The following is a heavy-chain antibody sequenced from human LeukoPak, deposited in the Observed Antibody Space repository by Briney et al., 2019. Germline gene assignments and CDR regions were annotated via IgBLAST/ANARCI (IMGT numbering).Heavy chain of an antibody. J-gene: IGHJ4*02. D-gene: IGHD2-2*01. CDR3: AKDRDVVVPAAYFDY. V-gene: IGHV3-11*01. CDR1: GFTFSDYY. Sequence: GGSLRLSCAASGFTFSDYYMSWLRQAPGKGLEWISFISSTGSNIYYEDSVKGRFTISRDNAKNSLYLQMNGLRVEDTAVYYCAKDRDVVVPAAYFDYWGQGTLVTVSS. CDR2: ISSTGSNI.